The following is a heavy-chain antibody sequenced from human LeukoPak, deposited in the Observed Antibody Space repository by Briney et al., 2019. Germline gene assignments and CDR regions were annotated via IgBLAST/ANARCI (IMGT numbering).Heavy chain of an antibody. J-gene: IGHJ4*02. CDR2: ISVGGGST. V-gene: IGHV3-23*01. CDR3: ARETSVTRPFDF. CDR1: GFIFNSYA. Sequence: GGSLRLSCAASGFIFNSYAMSWVRQAPGKGLEWVSAISVGGGSTYHAESVKGRFTISRDNSKSTLYLQMSSVRVEDTAVYFCARETSVTRPFDFWGQGTLVTVSS. D-gene: IGHD4-17*01.